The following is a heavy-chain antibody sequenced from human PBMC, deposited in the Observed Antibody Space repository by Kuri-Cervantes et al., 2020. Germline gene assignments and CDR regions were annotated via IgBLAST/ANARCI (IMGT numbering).Heavy chain of an antibody. V-gene: IGHV4-30-2*01. Sequence: SQTLSLTCAVSGGSISSGGYSWSWIRQPPGKGLEWIGYIYHSGSTNYNPSLKSRVTISVDKSKNQFSLKLSSVTAADTAVYYCASGKGGRFFDYWGQGTLVTVSS. D-gene: IGHD4-23*01. CDR2: IYHSGST. J-gene: IGHJ4*02. CDR3: ASGKGGRFFDY. CDR1: GGSISSGGYS.